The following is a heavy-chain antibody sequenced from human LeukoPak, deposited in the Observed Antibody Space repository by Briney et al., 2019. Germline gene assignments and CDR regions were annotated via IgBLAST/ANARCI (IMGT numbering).Heavy chain of an antibody. J-gene: IGHJ4*02. Sequence: SGPALVKPTQTLTLTCTFSGFSLTTSGMCVSWIRQPPGKALEWLSRIDWDDDKYYSTSLRTRLTISKDTSKNQVVLRMTNMDPVDTATYYCARIRGSRYYFDYWGQGTLVTVSS. V-gene: IGHV2-70*11. CDR2: IDWDDDK. CDR3: ARIRGSRYYFDY. CDR1: GFSLTTSGMC. D-gene: IGHD6-13*01.